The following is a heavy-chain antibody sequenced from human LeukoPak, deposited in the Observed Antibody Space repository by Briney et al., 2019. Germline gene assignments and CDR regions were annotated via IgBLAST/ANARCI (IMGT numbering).Heavy chain of an antibody. CDR1: GYCFTSYW. Sequence: GESLKISCKGSGYCFTSYWIGWVRQMPGKGLEWMGIIYPGDSDTRYSPSFQGQVTISADKSISTAYLQWSSLKASDTAMYYCARQIIAVAGTGATDYWGQGTLVTVSS. J-gene: IGHJ4*02. CDR3: ARQIIAVAGTGATDY. D-gene: IGHD6-19*01. V-gene: IGHV5-51*01. CDR2: IYPGDSDT.